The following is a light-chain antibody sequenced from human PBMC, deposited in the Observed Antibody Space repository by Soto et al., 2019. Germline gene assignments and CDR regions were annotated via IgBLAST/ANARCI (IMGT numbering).Light chain of an antibody. J-gene: IGKJ1*01. CDR3: QQYGGSPRT. CDR2: GAS. Sequence: EIVLTQSPGTLSLSPGERATLSCRASQRVSNNYLAWYQQKPGQAPRLLIYGASSRATGIPDRFSGSGSGTEFTLTISRLEPEDFAVFYCQQYGGSPRTFGQGTRVEIK. V-gene: IGKV3-20*01. CDR1: QRVSNNY.